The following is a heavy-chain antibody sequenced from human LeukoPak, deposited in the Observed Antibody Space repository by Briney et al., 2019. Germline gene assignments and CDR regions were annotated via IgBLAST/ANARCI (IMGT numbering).Heavy chain of an antibody. J-gene: IGHJ3*02. CDR3: ASYYDSSGYHPDAFDI. CDR1: GGSISSYY. Sequence: SETLSLTCTVSGGSISSYYWSWIRQPPGKGLEWIGYIYYSGSTNYNPSLKSRVTISVDTSKNQFSLKLSSVTAADTAVYYCASYYDSSGYHPDAFDIWGQGTMVTVSS. CDR2: IYYSGST. D-gene: IGHD3-22*01. V-gene: IGHV4-59*01.